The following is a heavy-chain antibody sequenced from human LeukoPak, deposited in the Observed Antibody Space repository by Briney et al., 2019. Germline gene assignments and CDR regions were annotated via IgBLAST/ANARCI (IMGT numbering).Heavy chain of an antibody. CDR3: ARGVAATTFDY. D-gene: IGHD1-26*01. CDR2: IYSSGST. J-gene: IGHJ4*02. Sequence: SETLSLTCTVSGGSINYYYWNWIRQPAGKGLEWIGRIYSSGSTNYNPSLKSRATMSVDTSKNQFSLKLTSLTAADTAVYYCARGVAATTFDYWGQGTLVSVSS. V-gene: IGHV4-4*07. CDR1: GGSINYYY.